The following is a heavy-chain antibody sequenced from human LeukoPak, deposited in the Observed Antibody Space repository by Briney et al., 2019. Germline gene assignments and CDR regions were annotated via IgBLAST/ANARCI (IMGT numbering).Heavy chain of an antibody. CDR2: IKQDGSEK. D-gene: IGHD3-16*01. J-gene: IGHJ3*02. CDR1: GFTFSSYW. CDR3: ARRHQDWGNAFDI. V-gene: IGHV3-7*01. Sequence: PGGSLRLSCAASGFTFSSYWMSWVRQAPGKGLEWVANIKQDGSEKCYVDSVKGRFTISRDNAKNSLHLQMNSLRAEDTAVYYCARRHQDWGNAFDIWGQGTMVTVSS.